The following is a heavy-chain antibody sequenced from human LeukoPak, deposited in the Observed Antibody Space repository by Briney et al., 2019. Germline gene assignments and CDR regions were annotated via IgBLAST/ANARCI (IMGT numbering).Heavy chain of an antibody. D-gene: IGHD1-26*01. Sequence: GGSLRLSCAASAFTFSNYAMSWVRQAPGKGLEWVSSISGGSAGTYYADSVKGRFTISRDNSKNHVYLQLNSLGVEDTAVYYCAKDQSRVGASDPFDSWGQGTLVTVSS. CDR2: ISGGSAGT. CDR1: AFTFSNYA. V-gene: IGHV3-23*01. J-gene: IGHJ5*01. CDR3: AKDQSRVGASDPFDS.